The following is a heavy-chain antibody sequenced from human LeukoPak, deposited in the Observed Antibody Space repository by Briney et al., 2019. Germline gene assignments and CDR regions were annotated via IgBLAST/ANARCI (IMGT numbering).Heavy chain of an antibody. D-gene: IGHD3-9*01. CDR2: ISGSGGST. V-gene: IGHV3-23*01. CDR3: AKDPYAILTGYRYYFDY. CDR1: GCTFSSYA. J-gene: IGHJ4*02. Sequence: PVGSLRLSCAASGCTFSSYAMSWVRQAPGKGLEWVSAISGSGGSTYYADSVKGRFTISRDNSKRALYLQMNSLTAEDTAVYYCAKDPYAILTGYRYYFDYWGQGTLVTVSS.